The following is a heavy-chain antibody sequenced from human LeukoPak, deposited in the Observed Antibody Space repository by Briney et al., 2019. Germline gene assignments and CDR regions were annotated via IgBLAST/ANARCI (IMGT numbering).Heavy chain of an antibody. J-gene: IGHJ4*02. Sequence: GGSLRLSCAASGFTFSSYSMNWVRQAPGKGLEWVSSISSSSSYIYYADSVKGRFTISRDNAKNSLYLQMNSLRAEDTAVYYCARGGPSYYYDSSGYYYATDYWGQGTLVTVSS. CDR2: ISSSSSYI. CDR1: GFTFSSYS. V-gene: IGHV3-21*01. CDR3: ARGGPSYYYDSSGYYYATDY. D-gene: IGHD3-22*01.